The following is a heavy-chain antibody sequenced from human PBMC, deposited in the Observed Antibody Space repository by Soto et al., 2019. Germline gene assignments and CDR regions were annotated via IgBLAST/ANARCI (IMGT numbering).Heavy chain of an antibody. CDR1: GYTFTSYA. J-gene: IGHJ5*02. V-gene: IGHV1-8*01. Sequence: QVQLVQSGAEVQKPGASVTVSCKASGYTFTSYAINWVRPATGQGLEWMGWMNPNSGNTGYAQKFQGRVTMTRNTSRSTADMELSSMRSEDTAVYYCARGSYPYAAWGQGTLVTVSS. D-gene: IGHD2-2*01. CDR2: MNPNSGNT. CDR3: ARGSYPYAA.